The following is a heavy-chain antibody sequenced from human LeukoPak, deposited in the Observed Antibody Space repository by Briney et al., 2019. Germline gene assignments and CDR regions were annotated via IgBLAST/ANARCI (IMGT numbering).Heavy chain of an antibody. CDR2: ISSTSSTI. D-gene: IGHD6-13*01. V-gene: IGHV3-48*01. J-gene: IGHJ4*02. CDR3: ARGLAEESLFDY. CDR1: GFTFANYN. Sequence: GGSLRLSCAASGFTFANYNFNWVRQAPGKGLEWVSYISSTSSTIYYADSMKGRFTISRDNAKNSLYLQMNSLRAEDTAVYYCARGLAEESLFDYWGQGTLVTVSS.